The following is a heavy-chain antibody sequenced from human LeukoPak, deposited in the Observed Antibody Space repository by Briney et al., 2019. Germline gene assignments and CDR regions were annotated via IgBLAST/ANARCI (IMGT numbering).Heavy chain of an antibody. CDR3: ANDVLTGVVYYFDY. CDR1: GFTFDDYA. J-gene: IGHJ4*02. CDR2: ISWNSGSI. Sequence: PGGSLRLSCAASGFTFDDYAMHWVRQAPGKGLEWVSGISWNSGSIGYADSVKGRFTISRDNAKNSLYLQMNSLRAEDTALYYCANDVLTGVVYYFDYWGQGTLVTVSS. V-gene: IGHV3-9*01. D-gene: IGHD7-27*01.